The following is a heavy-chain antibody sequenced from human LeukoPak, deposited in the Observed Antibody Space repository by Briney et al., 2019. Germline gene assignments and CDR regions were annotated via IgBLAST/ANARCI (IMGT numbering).Heavy chain of an antibody. CDR2: IDPNSGAT. V-gene: IGHV1-2*02. J-gene: IGHJ5*02. Sequence: ASVKVSCRASGYTFTDYYIHWVRQAPGQGLEWMAWIDPNSGATNYAQKFQGRITMTRDTSVSTAYMELSRLRSDDTAVYYCARVGATYSGDPWGQGTLVTVSS. CDR1: GYTFTDYY. CDR3: ARVGATYSGDP. D-gene: IGHD1-26*01.